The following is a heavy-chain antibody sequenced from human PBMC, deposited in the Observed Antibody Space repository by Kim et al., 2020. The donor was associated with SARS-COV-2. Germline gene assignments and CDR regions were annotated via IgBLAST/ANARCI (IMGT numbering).Heavy chain of an antibody. V-gene: IGHV4-39*07. CDR3: ASYRYMDYGDYAYYDM. CDR1: GGSISSSSYY. J-gene: IGHJ6*01. Sequence: SETLSLTCTVSGGSISSSSYYWGWIHPPPGQELEWIGCIYYSGSTYSNPSLQIRVSISIATSKNQLSLNLISVTAADTSVYYCASYRYMDYGDYAYYDM. CDR2: IYYSGST. D-gene: IGHD4-17*01.